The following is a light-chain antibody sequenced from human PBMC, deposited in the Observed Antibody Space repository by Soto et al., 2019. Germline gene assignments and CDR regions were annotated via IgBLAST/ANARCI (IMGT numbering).Light chain of an antibody. CDR1: QSVSSKY. Sequence: EIGLTQSPGTLSLSPGERATLSCRASQSVSSKYLAWYQQKPGQSPRVLIYGTSIRASGVPERFSGGGSGTDFTLTITRLEPEDFAVYYCQQYGSSLFTLGPGTKVDFK. V-gene: IGKV3-20*01. CDR3: QQYGSSLFT. J-gene: IGKJ3*01. CDR2: GTS.